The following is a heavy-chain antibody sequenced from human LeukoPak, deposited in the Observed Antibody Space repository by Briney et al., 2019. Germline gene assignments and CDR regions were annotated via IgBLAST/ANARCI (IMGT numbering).Heavy chain of an antibody. CDR1: GGSFSGYY. V-gene: IGHV4-34*01. CDR3: AGGRGEPVSDY. J-gene: IGHJ4*02. CDR2: INHSGST. D-gene: IGHD2-21*01. Sequence: SENLSLTCAVYGGSFSGYYWSWIRKPPGKGLEWIGEINHSGSTNYNPSLKSRVTISVDTSKNQFSLKLSSVTAADTAVYYCAGGRGEPVSDYWGQGTLVTVSS.